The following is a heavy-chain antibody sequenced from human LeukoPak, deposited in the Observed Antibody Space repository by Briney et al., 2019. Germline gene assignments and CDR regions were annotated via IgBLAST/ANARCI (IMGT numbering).Heavy chain of an antibody. CDR2: ISSNGGST. Sequence: PGRSLRLSCAASAFTFSSYAMHSVRQAPGKGLEYVSAISSNGGSTYYAYSVKGRFTISRDNSKNTLYLQMGSLRAEDMAVYYCAGALYPLIIVGATIGYWGQGTLVTVSS. D-gene: IGHD1-26*01. J-gene: IGHJ4*02. CDR1: AFTFSSYA. CDR3: AGALYPLIIVGATIGY. V-gene: IGHV3-64*01.